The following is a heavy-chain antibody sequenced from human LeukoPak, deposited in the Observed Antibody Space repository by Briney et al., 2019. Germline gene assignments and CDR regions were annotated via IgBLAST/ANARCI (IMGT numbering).Heavy chain of an antibody. CDR1: GGSISSSSYY. CDR2: IYYSGST. CDR3: ARGLPTRQSYNWFDP. D-gene: IGHD4-11*01. J-gene: IGHJ5*02. Sequence: SETLSLTCTASGGSISSSSYYWGWIRQPPGKGLEWIGSIYYSGSTYYNPSLKSRVTISVDTSKNQFSLKLSSVTAADTAVYYCARGLPTRQSYNWFDPWGQGTLVTVSS. V-gene: IGHV4-39*07.